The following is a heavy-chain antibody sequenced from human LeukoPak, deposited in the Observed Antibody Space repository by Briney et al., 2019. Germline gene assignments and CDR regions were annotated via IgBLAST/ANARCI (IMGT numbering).Heavy chain of an antibody. CDR2: IYYSGST. CDR1: GGSISSSGYY. V-gene: IGHV4-39*01. J-gene: IGHJ3*02. CDR3: ARHFEGNHSSGYYYEALDAFDI. D-gene: IGHD3-22*01. Sequence: SETPSLTCTVSGGSISSSGYYWGWIRQPPGKGLEWIGSIYYSGSTYYNPSLKSRVTISVDTSKNQFSLKLSSVTAADTAVYYCARHFEGNHSSGYYYEALDAFDIWGQGTMVTVSS.